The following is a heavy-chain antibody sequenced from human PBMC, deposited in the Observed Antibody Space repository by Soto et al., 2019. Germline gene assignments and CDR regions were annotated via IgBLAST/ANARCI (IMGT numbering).Heavy chain of an antibody. J-gene: IGHJ6*02. CDR3: AREYTAWPLAYGLDV. D-gene: IGHD2-2*02. V-gene: IGHV3-21*01. Sequence: PGGSLRLSCAASGFTFSSYTINWVRQAPGKGLECVSSISSRSDIYYADSVKGRFTISRDNAKNSVSLQMNSLRAEDTAVYYCAREYTAWPLAYGLDVWGQGTTVTVSS. CDR2: ISSRSDI. CDR1: GFTFSSYT.